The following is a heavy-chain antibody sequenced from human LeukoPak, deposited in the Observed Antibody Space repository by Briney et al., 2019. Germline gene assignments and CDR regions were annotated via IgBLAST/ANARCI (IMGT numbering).Heavy chain of an antibody. D-gene: IGHD2-21*02. J-gene: IGHJ6*03. CDR3: ARQSVSDVYYYYYMDV. V-gene: IGHV4-59*05. CDR1: GGSISSYY. CDR2: IYYSGST. Sequence: SETLSLTCTVSGGSISSYYWSWIRQPPGKGLEWIGSIYYSGSTYYNPSLKSRVTISVDTSKNQFSLKLSSVTAADTAVYYCARQSVSDVYYYYYMDVWGKGTTVTVSS.